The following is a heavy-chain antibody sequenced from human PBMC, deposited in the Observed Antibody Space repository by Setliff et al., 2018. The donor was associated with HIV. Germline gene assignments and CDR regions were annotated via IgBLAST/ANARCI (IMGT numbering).Heavy chain of an antibody. CDR1: GVSISGPIGITYY. Sequence: PSETLSLTCSVSGVSISGPIGITYYWDWLRQPPGKGLEWIGNIHYSRGSSYNASLKSRVTISLDTSKNHFSLNLSSVAAADTAVYYCARRYHDASGFYHSWGQGVLVTVSS. V-gene: IGHV4-39*02. D-gene: IGHD3-22*01. CDR2: IHYSRGS. CDR3: ARRYHDASGFYHS. J-gene: IGHJ4*02.